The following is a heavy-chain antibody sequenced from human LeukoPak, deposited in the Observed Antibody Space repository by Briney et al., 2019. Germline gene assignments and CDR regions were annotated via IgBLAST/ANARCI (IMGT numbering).Heavy chain of an antibody. CDR2: LGGGGATT. V-gene: IGHV3-23*01. CDR1: GFTFSTNS. CDR3: AKERLTTTAFDI. J-gene: IGHJ3*02. D-gene: IGHD4-11*01. Sequence: SGGSLRLSCAASGFTFSTNSMSWVRQAPGKGLEWVSILGGGGATTYYADSVKGRFTISRDNSKNMLYLQMNSLRAEDTAVYYCAKERLTTTAFDIWGQGTMVTVSS.